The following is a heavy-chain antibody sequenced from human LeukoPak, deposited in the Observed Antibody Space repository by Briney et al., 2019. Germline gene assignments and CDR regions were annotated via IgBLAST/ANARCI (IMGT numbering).Heavy chain of an antibody. CDR2: IYYSGST. CDR1: GGSIRSGGYY. CDR3: ARGRYISRSTVSGNWFDP. D-gene: IGHD6-13*01. Sequence: SQTLSLTCTVSGGSIRSGGYYWSWIRQHPGRGLEWIGYIYYSGSTYYNPSLKSRVTISVDTSKNQFSLKLSSVTAADTAVYYCARGRYISRSTVSGNWFDPWGQGTLVTVSS. J-gene: IGHJ5*02. V-gene: IGHV4-31*03.